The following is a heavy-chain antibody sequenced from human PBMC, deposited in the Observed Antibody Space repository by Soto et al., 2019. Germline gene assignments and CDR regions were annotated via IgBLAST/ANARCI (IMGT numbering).Heavy chain of an antibody. V-gene: IGHV3-30-3*01. CDR3: ARGARVAAAGHFDP. CDR2: LSDDGDNK. CDR1: GFTFSIYA. D-gene: IGHD6-13*01. Sequence: QVQLVESGGDVVQPGRSLRLSCAASGFTFSIYAMHWVRQAPGKGLEWVAVLSDDGDNKHYADSVKGRFTISRDNSKNPLYMQMNSLRPEDTAMYYCARGARVAAAGHFDPWGQGTLVTVSS. J-gene: IGHJ5*02.